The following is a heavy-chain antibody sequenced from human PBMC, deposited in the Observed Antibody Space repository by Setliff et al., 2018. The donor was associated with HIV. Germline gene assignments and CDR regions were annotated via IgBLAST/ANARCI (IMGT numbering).Heavy chain of an antibody. CDR2: ISSSGSYI. Sequence: GGSLRLSCAASGFSFSSYEMNWVRQAPGKGLEWVASISSSGSYIHYADSLKGRFTISRDNAKNSQYPLMSDPRAEDTAVYYCAAVFTGEPGRSLDYWGQGTPVTVSS. J-gene: IGHJ4*02. V-gene: IGHV3-21*01. CDR3: AAVFTGEPGRSLDY. D-gene: IGHD1-26*01. CDR1: GFSFSSYE.